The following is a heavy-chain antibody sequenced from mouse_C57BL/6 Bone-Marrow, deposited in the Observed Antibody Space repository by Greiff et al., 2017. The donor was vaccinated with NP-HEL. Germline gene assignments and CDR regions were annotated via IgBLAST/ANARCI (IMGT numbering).Heavy chain of an antibody. V-gene: IGHV10-3*01. CDR1: GFTFNTYA. CDR3: VREEVLREGFAY. Sequence: EPGGGLVQPKGSLKLSCAASGFTFNTYAMHWVRQAPGKGLEWVARIRSKSSNYATYYADSVKDRFTISRDDSQSMLYLQMNKLKTEDTAMYYCVREEVLREGFAYWGQVTLVTVSA. J-gene: IGHJ3*01. D-gene: IGHD1-1*01. CDR2: IRSKSSNYAT.